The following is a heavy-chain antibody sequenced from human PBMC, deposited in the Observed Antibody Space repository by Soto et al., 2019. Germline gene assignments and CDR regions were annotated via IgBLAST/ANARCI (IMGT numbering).Heavy chain of an antibody. V-gene: IGHV3-15*01. J-gene: IGHJ6*02. CDR2: IKSKTDGGTT. D-gene: IGHD3-9*01. CDR1: GFTFSNAW. Sequence: GGSLRLSCAASGFTFSNAWMSWVRQAPGKGLEWVGRIKSKTDGGTTDYAAPVKGRFTISRDDTKNTLYLQMNSPKTEDTAVYYCTTLRYFDWLLGYGMDVWGQGTTVTVSS. CDR3: TTLRYFDWLLGYGMDV.